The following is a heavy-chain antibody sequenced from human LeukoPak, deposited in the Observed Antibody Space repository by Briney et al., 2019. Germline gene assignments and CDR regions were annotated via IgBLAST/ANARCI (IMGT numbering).Heavy chain of an antibody. J-gene: IGHJ3*02. V-gene: IGHV1-2*02. D-gene: IGHD4-17*01. Sequence: GASVKVSCKASGYTFTSYYMHWVRQAPGQGLEWMGWINPNSGGTNYAQKFQGRVTMTRDTSISTAYMELSRLRSDDTAVYYCAREDYGDYVLRAFDIWGQGTMVTVSS. CDR1: GYTFTSYY. CDR3: AREDYGDYVLRAFDI. CDR2: INPNSGGT.